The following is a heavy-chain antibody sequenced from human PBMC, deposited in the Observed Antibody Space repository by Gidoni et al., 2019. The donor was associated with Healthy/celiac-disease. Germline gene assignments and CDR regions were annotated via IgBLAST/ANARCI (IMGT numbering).Heavy chain of an antibody. CDR2: ISSSSSYI. J-gene: IGHJ6*03. CDR1: GFTFSSYS. Sequence: EVQLVESGGGLVKPGGSLRLSCAASGFTFSSYSMNGVRQAPGKGLEWVSSISSSSSYIYYADSGKGRFTISRDNAKNSLYLQMNSLRAEDTAVYYCARVGGDRDNYYYYMDVWGKGTTVTVSS. D-gene: IGHD4-17*01. CDR3: ARVGGDRDNYYYYMDV. V-gene: IGHV3-21*01.